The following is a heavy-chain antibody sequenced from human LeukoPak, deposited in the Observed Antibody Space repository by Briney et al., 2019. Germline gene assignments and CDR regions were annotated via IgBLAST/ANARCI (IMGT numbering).Heavy chain of an antibody. CDR2: IKRDGSGK. CDR3: AGGQGWLLDY. D-gene: IGHD5-12*01. V-gene: IGHV3-7*05. CDR1: GFTFSSYW. J-gene: IGHJ4*02. Sequence: PGGSLRLSCAASGFTFSSYWMTWVRRAPGKGLEWVANIKRDGSGKYYVDSVKGRFTLYRDNAKNSLFLQMNSLRVEDTAVYYCAGGQGWLLDYWGQGTLLTVSS.